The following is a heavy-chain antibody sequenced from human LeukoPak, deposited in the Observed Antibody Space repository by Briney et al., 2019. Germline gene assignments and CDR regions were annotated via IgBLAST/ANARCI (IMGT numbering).Heavy chain of an antibody. D-gene: IGHD3-9*01. Sequence: SETLSLTCAVYGGSFSGYYWSRIRQPPGKGLEWIGEINHSGSTNYNPSLKSRVTISVDTSKNQFSLKLSSVTAADTAVYYCARVKNILTARSFDYWGQGTLVTVSS. CDR1: GGSFSGYY. CDR3: ARVKNILTARSFDY. J-gene: IGHJ4*02. CDR2: INHSGST. V-gene: IGHV4-34*01.